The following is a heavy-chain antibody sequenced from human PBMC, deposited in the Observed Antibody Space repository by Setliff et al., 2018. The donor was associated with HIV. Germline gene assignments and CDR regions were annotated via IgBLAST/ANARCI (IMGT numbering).Heavy chain of an antibody. J-gene: IGHJ4*02. D-gene: IGHD3-22*01. CDR1: GDSITSTTW. Sequence: PSETLSLTCSVSGDSITSTTWWTWVRQPPGKGLEWIGSIFHSGSTYYAPSLQSRVTISIDKARDQFSLKLSSVTAADTAVYFCARHDNYDNGGYYNLYYFDSWGPGTLVTVSS. CDR2: IFHSGST. CDR3: ARHDNYDNGGYYNLYYFDS. V-gene: IGHV4-4*02.